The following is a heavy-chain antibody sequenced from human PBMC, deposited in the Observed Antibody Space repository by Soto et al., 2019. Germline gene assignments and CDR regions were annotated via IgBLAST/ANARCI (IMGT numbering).Heavy chain of an antibody. J-gene: IGHJ6*02. CDR1: GFTFSSYG. CDR2: IWYDGSNK. Sequence: GGSLRLSCAASGFTFSSYGMHWVRQAPGKGLEWVAVIWYDGSNKYYADSVKGRFTISRDNSKNTLYLQMNSLRAEDTAVYYCAATHGSIFSAVYYGMYVWGQGTTVTVSS. CDR3: AATHGSIFSAVYYGMYV. V-gene: IGHV3-33*01. D-gene: IGHD3-9*01.